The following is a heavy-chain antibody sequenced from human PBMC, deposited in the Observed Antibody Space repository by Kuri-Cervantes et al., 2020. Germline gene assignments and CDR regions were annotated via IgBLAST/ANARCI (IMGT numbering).Heavy chain of an antibody. J-gene: IGHJ6*03. CDR2: INQSGST. V-gene: IGHV4-34*01. Sequence: SETLSLTCGVSGGSLSDYYWSWVRQSPGKGLEWIGEINQSGSTYYNPSLKSRVTILIDAFKKQFYLRMKSVTAADTAIYYCARGYAGYDLYYFYYMDVWDKGTTVTVSS. CDR3: ARGYAGYDLYYFYYMDV. D-gene: IGHD5-18*01. CDR1: GGSLSDYY.